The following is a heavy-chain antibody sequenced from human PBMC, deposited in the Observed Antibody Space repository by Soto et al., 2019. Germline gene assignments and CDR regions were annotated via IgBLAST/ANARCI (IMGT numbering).Heavy chain of an antibody. J-gene: IGHJ6*02. Sequence: SETLSLTCAVYGGSFSGYYWSWIRQPPGKGLEWIGEINHSGSTNYNPSLKSRVTISVDTSKNQFSLKLSSVTAADTAVYYCARDYMITLGGVIVITWYAMDVWGQGPTVTVSS. V-gene: IGHV4-34*01. CDR3: ARDYMITLGGVIVITWYAMDV. CDR1: GGSFSGYY. D-gene: IGHD3-16*02. CDR2: INHSGST.